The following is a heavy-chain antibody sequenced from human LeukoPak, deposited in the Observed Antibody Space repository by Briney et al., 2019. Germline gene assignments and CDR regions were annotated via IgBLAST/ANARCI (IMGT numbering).Heavy chain of an antibody. J-gene: IGHJ4*02. Sequence: SETLSLTCAVYGGPFSGYYWPWIRQPPGRGLEWIGEINHSGITNYTPSLKSRVTISVDTSKSQFSLKLNSVTAADTDMYYCARGPDPYWGQGTLVTVSS. CDR3: ARGPDPY. CDR1: GGPFSGYY. V-gene: IGHV4-34*01. CDR2: INHSGIT.